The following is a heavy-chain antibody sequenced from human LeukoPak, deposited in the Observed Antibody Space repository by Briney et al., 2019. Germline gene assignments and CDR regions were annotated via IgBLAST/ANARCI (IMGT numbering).Heavy chain of an antibody. CDR3: ARDRILWFGEQFDP. Sequence: ASVKVSCKASGYTFTSYDINWVRQATGQGLEWMGWMNPNSGNTGYAQKFQGRVTMTRNTSLSTAYMELSSLRSEDTAVYYCARDRILWFGEQFDPWGQGTLVTVSS. J-gene: IGHJ5*02. D-gene: IGHD3-10*01. CDR2: MNPNSGNT. CDR1: GYTFTSYD. V-gene: IGHV1-8*01.